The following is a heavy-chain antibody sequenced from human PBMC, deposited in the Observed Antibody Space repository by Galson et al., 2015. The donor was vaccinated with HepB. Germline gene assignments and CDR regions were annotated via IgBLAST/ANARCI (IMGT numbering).Heavy chain of an antibody. CDR2: IKQDGSEK. Sequence: LSCAASGFTFSSYWMSWVRQAPGKGLEWVANIKQDGSEKYYVDSVKSRFTISRDNAKNSLYLQMNSLRAEDTAVYYCARPYSGYDDVLDAFDIWGQGTMVTVSS. D-gene: IGHD5-12*01. V-gene: IGHV3-7*01. CDR3: ARPYSGYDDVLDAFDI. CDR1: GFTFSSYW. J-gene: IGHJ3*02.